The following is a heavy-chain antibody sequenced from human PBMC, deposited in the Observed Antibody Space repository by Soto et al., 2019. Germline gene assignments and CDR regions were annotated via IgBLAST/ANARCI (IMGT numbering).Heavy chain of an antibody. CDR1: GGSISSGGYY. V-gene: IGHV4-31*03. CDR2: IYYSGST. J-gene: IGHJ6*02. Sequence: QVQLQESGPGLVKPSQTLSLTCTVSGGSISSGGYYWSWIRQHPGKGLEWIGYIYYSGSTYYNPSLKSRVTXXVXTXXNQFALKLSSVTAADTAVYYCARWVAVAGYYGMDVWGQGTTVTVSS. CDR3: ARWVAVAGYYGMDV. D-gene: IGHD6-19*01.